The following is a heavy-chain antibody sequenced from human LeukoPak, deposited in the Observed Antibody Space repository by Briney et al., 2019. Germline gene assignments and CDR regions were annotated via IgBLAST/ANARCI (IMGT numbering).Heavy chain of an antibody. V-gene: IGHV3-21*01. CDR3: AREYYYDSSGSYAFDI. CDR2: ISSSSSYI. D-gene: IGHD3-22*01. J-gene: IGHJ3*02. Sequence: GGSLRLSCAASGFTFGSYSMNWVRQAPGKGLEWVSSISSSSSYIYYADSVKGRFTISRDNAKNSLYLQMNSLRAEDTAVYYCAREYYYDSSGSYAFDIWGQGTMVTVSS. CDR1: GFTFGSYS.